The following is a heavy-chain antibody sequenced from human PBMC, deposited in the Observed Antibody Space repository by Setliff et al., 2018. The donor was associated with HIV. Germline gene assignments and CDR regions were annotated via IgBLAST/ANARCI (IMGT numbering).Heavy chain of an antibody. D-gene: IGHD2-8*02. V-gene: IGHV4-34*01. CDR1: GGSFSDYY. CDR2: ITHSGRS. Sequence: PSETLSLTCAVHGGSFSDYYWSWIRQPPGKGLEWIGEITHSGRSNYSPSLRSRVTTSMDTSRNQFSLKLSSVAAAVTAVYYCARVSYTYWYSIPRNCYYHMDVWGTGTTVTVSS. J-gene: IGHJ6*03. CDR3: ARVSYTYWYSIPRNCYYHMDV.